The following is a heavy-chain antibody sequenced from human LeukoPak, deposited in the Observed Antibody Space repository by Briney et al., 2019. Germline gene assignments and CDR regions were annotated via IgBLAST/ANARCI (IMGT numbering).Heavy chain of an antibody. CDR1: GGSISSGGYY. D-gene: IGHD3-10*01. Sequence: SETLSLTCTVSGGSISSGGYYWSWIRQHPGKGLEWIGYIYYSGSTYYNPSLKSRVAISVDTSKNQFSLKMNSVTAADTAVYYCARRGGSGRSFDYWGQGTLVTVSS. J-gene: IGHJ4*02. CDR3: ARRGGSGRSFDY. CDR2: IYYSGST. V-gene: IGHV4-31*03.